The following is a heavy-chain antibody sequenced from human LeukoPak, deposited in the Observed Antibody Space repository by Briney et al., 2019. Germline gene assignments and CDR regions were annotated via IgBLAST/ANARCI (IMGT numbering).Heavy chain of an antibody. D-gene: IGHD1-26*01. CDR3: AKSDLGIITAFDAFDI. J-gene: IGHJ3*02. V-gene: IGHV3-23*01. CDR2: ISGSGGST. CDR1: GFTFSSYA. Sequence: PGGSLRLSCAASGFTFSSYAMSWVRQAPGKGLEWVSAISGSGGSTYYADSVKGRFTISRDNSKNTLYLQMNSLRAKDTAVYYCAKSDLGIITAFDAFDIWGQGTMVTVSS.